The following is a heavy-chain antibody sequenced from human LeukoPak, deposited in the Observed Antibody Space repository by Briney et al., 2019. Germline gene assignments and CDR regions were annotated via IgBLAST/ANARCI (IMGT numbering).Heavy chain of an antibody. J-gene: IGHJ4*02. D-gene: IGHD6-13*01. CDR2: ISSSSSTI. Sequence: GGSLRLSCAASGFTFNTYSMNGVRQAPGKGVEWVSYISSSSSTIKYADSVKGRFTISRDNAKNSLFLQMNSLRAEDTAVYYCARVYTSSWYDYWGQGTLVTVSS. CDR3: ARVYTSSWYDY. CDR1: GFTFNTYS. V-gene: IGHV3-48*01.